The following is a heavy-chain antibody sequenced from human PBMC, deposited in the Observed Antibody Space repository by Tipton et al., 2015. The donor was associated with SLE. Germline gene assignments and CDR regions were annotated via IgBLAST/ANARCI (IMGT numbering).Heavy chain of an antibody. CDR1: GYSISSSNW. Sequence: TLSLTCAVSGYSISSSNWWGWFRQPPGKGLEWIGYIYYSGSTNYNPSLKSRVTMSVDTSKTQFSLRLSSVTALDTAVYYCARLYSGSRGAFDIWGQGTMVTVSS. D-gene: IGHD1-26*01. J-gene: IGHJ3*02. V-gene: IGHV4-28*06. CDR2: IYYSGST. CDR3: ARLYSGSRGAFDI.